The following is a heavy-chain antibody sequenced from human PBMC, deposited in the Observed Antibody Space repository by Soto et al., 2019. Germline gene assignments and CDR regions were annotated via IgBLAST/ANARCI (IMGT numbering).Heavy chain of an antibody. CDR1: GFMFGSYW. D-gene: IGHD4-17*01. CDR2: IKRDGSEK. Sequence: GWSLRLSCTASGFMFGSYWMTWVRHVPGKGLQWVANIKRDGSEKYYVDFVKGRFTISRDNADNSVFLDMNNLRVDDTVTYYCARVRATDYEIDYWGQGALVTVSA. CDR3: ARVRATDYEIDY. V-gene: IGHV3-7*03. J-gene: IGHJ4*02.